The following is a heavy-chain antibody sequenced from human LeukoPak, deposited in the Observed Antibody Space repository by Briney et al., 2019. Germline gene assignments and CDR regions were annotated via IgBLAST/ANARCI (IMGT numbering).Heavy chain of an antibody. J-gene: IGHJ6*04. CDR3: ATRRCSIAACRASSYRCFDF. CDR2: INEDGRGT. CDR1: EFTFSSYW. Sequence: GESLRLSCAASEFTFSSYWMTWVRQAPGKGLEWVANINEDGRGTYYVDSVKGRFTISRDNAKNSVHLQMNSLRAEDTAVYYCATRRCSIAACRASSYRCFDFWGTGTTVTVSS. V-gene: IGHV3-7*01. D-gene: IGHD2-2*01.